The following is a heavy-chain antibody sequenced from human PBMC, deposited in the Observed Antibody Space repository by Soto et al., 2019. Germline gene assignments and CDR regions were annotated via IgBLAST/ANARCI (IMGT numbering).Heavy chain of an antibody. CDR1: GFTFSSYA. CDR2: ISGSGGNT. D-gene: IGHD6-19*01. V-gene: IGHV3-23*01. CDR3: AKCAGSGWYPDY. Sequence: EVQLLESAGGLVQPGGSLSLSCAASGFTFSSYAMRWVRQAPGKGLEWVSTISGSGGNTYYADSVKGRFTISRDNSKNTLFLQLNSLRAEDTAVYYCAKCAGSGWYPDYWGQGNLVTVSS. J-gene: IGHJ4*02.